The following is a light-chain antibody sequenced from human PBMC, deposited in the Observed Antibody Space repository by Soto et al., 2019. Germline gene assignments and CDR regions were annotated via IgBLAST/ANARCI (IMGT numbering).Light chain of an antibody. V-gene: IGKV1-39*01. CDR3: QQSYSTPHT. CDR1: QRISSY. CDR2: AAS. Sequence: QMTQSPSSLSACVGDRVTITCRASQRISSYLNWYQQKPGKAPKLLIYAASSLQSGVPSRFSGSGSGTDFTLTISSLQPEDFATYYCQQSYSTPHTFGQGTKVDIK. J-gene: IGKJ1*01.